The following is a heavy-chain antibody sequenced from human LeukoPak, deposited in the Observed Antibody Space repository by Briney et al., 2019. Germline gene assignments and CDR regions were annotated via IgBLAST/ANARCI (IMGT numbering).Heavy chain of an antibody. V-gene: IGHV3-30*02. CDR2: TRYDGNNK. D-gene: IGHD5-18*01. Sequence: QTGGSLRLSCAASGFTFSGYGMHWVRQAPAMGLEWVAFTRYDGNNKYYADSVKGRSTISRDNSKNTLYLQMNSLRAEDTAVYYCARGGGPSSYGYAPAGFDYWGQGTLVTVSS. CDR3: ARGGGPSSYGYAPAGFDY. CDR1: GFTFSGYG. J-gene: IGHJ4*02.